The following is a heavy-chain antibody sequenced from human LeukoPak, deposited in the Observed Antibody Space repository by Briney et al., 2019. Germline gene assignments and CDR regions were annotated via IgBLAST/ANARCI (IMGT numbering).Heavy chain of an antibody. CDR1: GYSFTSYW. V-gene: IGHV5-51*01. Sequence: GESLKISFKGSGYSFTSYWIGWVRQMPGKGLEWMGIIYPGDSDTRYSPSFQGQVTISADKSISTAYLQWSSLKASDTAMYYCARHGVDTAMVGVKYGVDVWGQGTTVTVSS. CDR2: IYPGDSDT. D-gene: IGHD5-18*01. J-gene: IGHJ6*02. CDR3: ARHGVDTAMVGVKYGVDV.